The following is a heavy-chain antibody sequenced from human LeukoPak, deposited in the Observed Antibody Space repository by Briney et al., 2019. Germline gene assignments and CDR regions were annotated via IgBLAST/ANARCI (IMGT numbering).Heavy chain of an antibody. CDR1: DYSISSGYH. CDR2: IYHSGRS. Sequence: SETLSLTCVVSDYSISSGYHWGWIRQPPGKGLEWIGTIYHSGRSYYNPSLRSRVIISVDTSKNQFSLKVNSMTAADTAVYYCARTLVAGPYSGDPSFDFWGQGILVTVSS. V-gene: IGHV4-38-2*01. CDR3: ARTLVAGPYSGDPSFDF. D-gene: IGHD5-12*01. J-gene: IGHJ4*02.